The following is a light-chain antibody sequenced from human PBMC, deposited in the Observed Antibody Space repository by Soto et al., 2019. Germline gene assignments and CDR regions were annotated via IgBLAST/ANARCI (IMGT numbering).Light chain of an antibody. CDR1: SSDVGAYNY. CDR2: EVS. J-gene: IGLJ3*02. V-gene: IGLV2-14*01. Sequence: QSALTQPASVSGSPGQSITISCTGTSSDVGAYNYVSWYQQHPGKAPKLMIYEVSNRPSGVSKRFSGSKSGNTASLTISGLQAEDEGDYYCSSYTSGSTWVFGGGTKLTVL. CDR3: SSYTSGSTWV.